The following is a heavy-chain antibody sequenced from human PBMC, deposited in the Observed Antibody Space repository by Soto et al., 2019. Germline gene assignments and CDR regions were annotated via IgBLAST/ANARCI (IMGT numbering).Heavy chain of an antibody. D-gene: IGHD3-3*01. J-gene: IGHJ6*02. V-gene: IGHV4-34*01. Sequence: SETLSLTCAVYGWSFSGYYLIWIRQPPGKGLEWIGEINHSGSTNYNPSLKSRVTISVDTSKNQFSLKLSSVTAADTAVYYCERTAVEWLNYGMDIWGQGTTVTLSS. CDR2: INHSGST. CDR3: ERTAVEWLNYGMDI. CDR1: GWSFSGYY.